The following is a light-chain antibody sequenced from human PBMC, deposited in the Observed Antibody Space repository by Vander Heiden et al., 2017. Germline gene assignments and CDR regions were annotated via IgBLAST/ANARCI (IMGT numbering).Light chain of an antibody. CDR3: QLWDSSSDHWV. CDR2: DDT. CDR1: NIERES. V-gene: IGLV3-21*02. Sequence: SFVLTQPPSVSVAPGHTARISRGGYNIERESVHCDQQRPGQAAMLVLYDDTDRPSGIPERFSGSNSGNTATLTISRVDAGDEADYYCQLWDSSSDHWVFGGGTKLTVL. J-gene: IGLJ3*02.